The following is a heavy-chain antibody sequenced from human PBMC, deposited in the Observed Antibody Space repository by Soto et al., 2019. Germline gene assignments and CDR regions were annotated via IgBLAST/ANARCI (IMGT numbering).Heavy chain of an antibody. CDR3: TRLNYYDTSGYPYFFDY. J-gene: IGHJ4*02. Sequence: SETLSLTCSVSGDSMSEFYWGWIRQSPGKGLEWIGYVHYVGTTKYNPSHKSRVTISVDTSKKQFSLNLRSVTAADTAVYYCTRLNYYDTSGYPYFFDYWGQGAPVTVS. CDR1: GDSMSEFY. D-gene: IGHD3-22*01. CDR2: VHYVGTT. V-gene: IGHV4-59*12.